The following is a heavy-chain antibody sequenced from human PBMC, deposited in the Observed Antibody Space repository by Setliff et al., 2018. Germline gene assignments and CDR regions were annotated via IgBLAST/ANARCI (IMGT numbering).Heavy chain of an antibody. CDR2: IIPVFGTA. J-gene: IGHJ4*02. Sequence: GASVKVSCKASGGTFSSYTISWVRQAPGQGLEWMGRIIPVFGTANHAQKFQGRVTITADKSTSTAYMELSSLRSEDTAVYYCARELPRTIFGVVIDYWGQGTLVTVSS. D-gene: IGHD3-3*01. CDR3: ARELPRTIFGVVIDY. V-gene: IGHV1-69*08. CDR1: GGTFSSYT.